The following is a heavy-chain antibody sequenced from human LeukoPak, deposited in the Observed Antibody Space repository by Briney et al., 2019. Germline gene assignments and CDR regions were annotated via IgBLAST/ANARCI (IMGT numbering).Heavy chain of an antibody. Sequence: GESLKISCKASGYTFTRDWIGWMRQMPGKGLEWMGIIYPDDSDTRYSPSFEGQVTISADKSVNSAYLQWGSLKASDTAIYYCARRVVSNSEYYFHYWGQGTLVTVSS. J-gene: IGHJ4*02. V-gene: IGHV5-51*01. CDR3: ARRVVSNSEYYFHY. CDR2: IYPDDSDT. D-gene: IGHD4-23*01. CDR1: GYTFTRDW.